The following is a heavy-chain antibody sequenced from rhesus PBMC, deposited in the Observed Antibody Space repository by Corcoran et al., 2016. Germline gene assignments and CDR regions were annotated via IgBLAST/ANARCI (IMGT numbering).Heavy chain of an antibody. V-gene: IGHV3-116*02. CDR1: GFTFSDYY. CDR2: TIKKANVVTA. D-gene: IGHD6S26*01. Sequence: EVRLVESGGGLVQPGGSLRLSCAASGFTFSDYYMSWVRQAPGKGPEWVGFTIKKANVVTAEYTASGKGRFTSSRDESKSIASLQMNSLKTEDAAVYYCARSSGWSPGGFDYWGQGVLVTVSS. CDR3: ARSSGWSPGGFDY. J-gene: IGHJ4*01.